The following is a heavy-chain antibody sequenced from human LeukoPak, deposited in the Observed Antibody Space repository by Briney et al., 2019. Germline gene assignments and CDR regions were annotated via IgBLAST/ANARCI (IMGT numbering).Heavy chain of an antibody. J-gene: IGHJ5*02. V-gene: IGHV4-39*07. Sequence: SETLSLTCTVSGGSISSSSYYWGWIRQPPGKGLEWIGSIYYSGSTSTNYNPSLKSRVTISVDTSKNQFSLKLSSVTAADTAVYYCARGSDGAPWGQGTLVTVSS. CDR2: IYYSGSTST. CDR3: ARGSDGAP. CDR1: GGSISSSSYY. D-gene: IGHD5-24*01.